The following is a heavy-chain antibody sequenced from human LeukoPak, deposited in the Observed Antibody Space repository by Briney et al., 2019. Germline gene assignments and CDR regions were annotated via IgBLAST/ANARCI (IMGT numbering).Heavy chain of an antibody. D-gene: IGHD6-19*01. J-gene: IGHJ4*02. V-gene: IGHV4-34*01. Sequence: SETLSLTCAVYGGSFSGYHWSWIRQPPGRGLEWIGEINHSGSTNYNPSLKSRVTISVDTSKNQFSLKLSSVTAADTAVYYCARGPGSSGCFGYWGQGTLVTVSS. CDR2: INHSGST. CDR3: ARGPGSSGCFGY. CDR1: GGSFSGYH.